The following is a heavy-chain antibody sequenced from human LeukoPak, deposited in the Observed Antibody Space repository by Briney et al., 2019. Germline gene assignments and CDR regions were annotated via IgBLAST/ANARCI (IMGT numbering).Heavy chain of an antibody. CDR3: ARVVADNWFDP. J-gene: IGHJ5*02. CDR2: VYPGDSDT. D-gene: IGHD2-15*01. Sequence: GESLKISCNGSGYTFTNYYIAWVRQVPGKGLEWMGIVYPGDSDTRYSPSFQGQVTISADKSINTAYLQWSSLKASDTAMYYCARVVADNWFDPWGQGTLVTVSS. V-gene: IGHV5-51*01. CDR1: GYTFTNYY.